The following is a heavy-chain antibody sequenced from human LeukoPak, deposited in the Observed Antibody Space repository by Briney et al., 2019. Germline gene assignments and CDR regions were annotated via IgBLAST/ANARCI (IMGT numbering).Heavy chain of an antibody. Sequence: GASVKVSCKASGGTFSSYAISWVRQAPGQGLEWMGRIIPILGIANYAQKFQGRVTITADKSTSTAYMELSSLRSEDTAVYYCATQRDDYVWGSYRMDAFDIWGQGTMVTVSS. V-gene: IGHV1-69*04. CDR3: ATQRDDYVWGSYRMDAFDI. J-gene: IGHJ3*02. D-gene: IGHD3-16*02. CDR1: GGTFSSYA. CDR2: IIPILGIA.